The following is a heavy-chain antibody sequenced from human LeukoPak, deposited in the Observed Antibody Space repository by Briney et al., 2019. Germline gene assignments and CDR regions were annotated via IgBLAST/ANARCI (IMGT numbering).Heavy chain of an antibody. Sequence: SETLSLTCTVSGGPISSSSYYWGWIRQPPGKGLEWIGSIYYSGSTYYNPSLKSRVTISVDTSKNQFSLKLSSVTAADTAVYYCAKDLEQQLVLGPGYWGQGTLVTVSS. CDR1: GGPISSSSYY. J-gene: IGHJ4*02. CDR3: AKDLEQQLVLGPGY. CDR2: IYYSGST. V-gene: IGHV4-39*07. D-gene: IGHD6-13*01.